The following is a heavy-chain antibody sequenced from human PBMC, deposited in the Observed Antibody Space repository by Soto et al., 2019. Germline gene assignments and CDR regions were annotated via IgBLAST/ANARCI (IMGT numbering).Heavy chain of an antibody. CDR2: IGGSGRNT. D-gene: IGHD6-13*01. Sequence: PGGSLRLSCAASGFMFSRSGMTWVRQAPGMRPESVAGIGGSGRNTYYADSVKGRFTISRDNSKNTLFLQMNSLRDEDTAIYYCAKDGLSDSPSAIDYWGQGTRVTVSS. CDR1: GFMFSRSG. J-gene: IGHJ4*02. V-gene: IGHV3-23*01. CDR3: AKDGLSDSPSAIDY.